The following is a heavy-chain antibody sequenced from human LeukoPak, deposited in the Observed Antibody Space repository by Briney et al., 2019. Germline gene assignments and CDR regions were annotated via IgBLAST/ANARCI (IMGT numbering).Heavy chain of an antibody. Sequence: GGSLRLSCAASGFSFSSYAVTWVRQAPGKGLEWVSAISGSGGSTYYADSVKGRFTISRDNSKNTLYLQMNSLRAEDTAVYYCAKVGSSWYFSYWGQGTLVTVSS. D-gene: IGHD6-13*01. CDR2: ISGSGGST. J-gene: IGHJ4*02. CDR3: AKVGSSWYFSY. CDR1: GFSFSSYA. V-gene: IGHV3-23*01.